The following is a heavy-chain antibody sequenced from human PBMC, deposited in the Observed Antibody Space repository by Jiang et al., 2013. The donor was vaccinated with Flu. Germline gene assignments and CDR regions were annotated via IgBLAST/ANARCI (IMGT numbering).Heavy chain of an antibody. CDR3: ARINTVVTREGAPRGDAFDI. CDR2: DEK. J-gene: IGHJ3*02. V-gene: IGHV2-26*01. D-gene: IGHD4-23*01. Sequence: DEKSYSTSLKSRLTISKDTSKSQVVLTMTNMDPVDTATYYCARINTVVTREGAPRGDAFDIWGQGTMVTVSS.